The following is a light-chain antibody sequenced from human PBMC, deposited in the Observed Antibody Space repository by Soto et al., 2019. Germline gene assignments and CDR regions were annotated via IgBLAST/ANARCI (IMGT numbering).Light chain of an antibody. CDR2: AAS. CDR3: QQSLTIPYT. J-gene: IGKJ2*01. Sequence: DIQMTQSPSSLSASVRDRVTITCRASQTISTHLNWYQQKPGKAPKLLMYAASTLQSGVPSRFSGSGSGTDFTITINSLQPEDFATYYCQQSLTIPYTFGQGTKLDIK. V-gene: IGKV1-39*01. CDR1: QTISTH.